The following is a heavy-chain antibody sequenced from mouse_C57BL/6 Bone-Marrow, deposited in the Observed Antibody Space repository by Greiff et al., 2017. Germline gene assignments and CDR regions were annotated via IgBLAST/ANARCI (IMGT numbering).Heavy chain of an antibody. Sequence: QVQLQQSGAELARPGASVKLSCKASGYTFTSYGISWVKQRTGQGLEWIGEIYPRSGNTYYNEKFKGKDTLTADKSSSTAYMELSSLTSEDSAVYYCAREDYGNFDVWGTGTTVTFSS. CDR1: GYTFTSYG. J-gene: IGHJ1*03. CDR3: AREDYGNFDV. D-gene: IGHD1-1*01. CDR2: IYPRSGNT. V-gene: IGHV1-81*01.